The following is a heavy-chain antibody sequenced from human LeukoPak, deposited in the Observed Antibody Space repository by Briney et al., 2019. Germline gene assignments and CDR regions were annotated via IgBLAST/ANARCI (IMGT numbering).Heavy chain of an antibody. CDR3: AREVDDYHSRDYSIDAFDI. CDR1: GYTFTNYG. Sequence: GASVKVSCKASGYTFTNYGISWVRQAPGQGLEWMGWISGYNGNTNYAQKLQGRVTMTTDTSTSTAYMELRSLGSDDTAVYYCAREVDDYHSRDYSIDAFDIWGQGTMVTVSS. CDR2: ISGYNGNT. D-gene: IGHD3-22*01. V-gene: IGHV1-18*01. J-gene: IGHJ3*02.